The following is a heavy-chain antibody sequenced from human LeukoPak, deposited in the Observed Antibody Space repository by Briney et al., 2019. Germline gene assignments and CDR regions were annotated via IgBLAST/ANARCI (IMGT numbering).Heavy chain of an antibody. J-gene: IGHJ4*02. V-gene: IGHV3-21*01. D-gene: IGHD6-25*01. CDR2: ISSSSSYI. CDR3: ARELGTRRYSSVN. Sequence: PGGSLRLSCAASGFTFSSYEMNWVRQAPGKGLEWVSSISSSSSYIYYADSVKGRFTISRDNAKNSLYLQMNSLRAEDTAVYYCARELGTRRYSSVNWGQGTLVTVSS. CDR1: GFTFSSYE.